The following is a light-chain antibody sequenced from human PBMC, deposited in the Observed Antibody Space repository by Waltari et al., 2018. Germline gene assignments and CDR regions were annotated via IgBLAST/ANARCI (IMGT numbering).Light chain of an antibody. CDR3: QLRTGWPMT. V-gene: IGKV3-11*01. CDR2: DAS. J-gene: IGKJ5*01. Sequence: EVVLTQSPATLSLSPGERATLSCRASQRVSNSLAWYRQKPGQAPSLLIYDASTRAAGIPDRFSGSGSGTDFTLTIISLEPEDFAVYYCQLRTGWPMTFGQGTRLEIK. CDR1: QRVSNS.